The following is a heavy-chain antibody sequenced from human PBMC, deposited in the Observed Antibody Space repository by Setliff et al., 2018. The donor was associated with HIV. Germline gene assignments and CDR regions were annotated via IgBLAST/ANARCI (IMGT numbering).Heavy chain of an antibody. J-gene: IGHJ4*02. CDR2: ISSISTTT. D-gene: IGHD3-22*01. CDR1: GFTFSDYS. V-gene: IGHV3-48*04. Sequence: GGSLRLSCEASGFTFSDYSMNWVRQAPGKGLEWISYISSISTTTHYADSLKGRFTISRDNAKNSLYLQMNSLRAEDTAVYYCARDPPWNYDSSGYPYYFDYWGQGTLVTVSS. CDR3: ARDPPWNYDSSGYPYYFDY.